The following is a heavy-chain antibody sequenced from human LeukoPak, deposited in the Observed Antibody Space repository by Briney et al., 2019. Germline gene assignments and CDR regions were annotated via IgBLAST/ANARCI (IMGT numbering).Heavy chain of an antibody. D-gene: IGHD4-23*01. CDR3: AKNVLSDYGGDYYYYYMDV. CDR2: ISGSGGST. CDR1: GFTFSSYA. J-gene: IGHJ6*03. V-gene: IGHV3-23*01. Sequence: GGSLRLSCAASGFTFSSYAMSWVRQAPGKGLEWVSAISGSGGSTYYADSVKGRFTISRDNSKNTLYLQMNSLRAEDTAVYYCAKNVLSDYGGDYYYYYMDVWGKGTTVTVS.